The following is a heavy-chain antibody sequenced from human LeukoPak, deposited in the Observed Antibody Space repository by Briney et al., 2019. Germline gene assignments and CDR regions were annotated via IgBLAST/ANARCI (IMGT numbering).Heavy chain of an antibody. J-gene: IGHJ6*02. Sequence: GGSLRLSCAASGFTFSSYSMNWVRQAPGKGLEWVSSISSSSSYIYYADSVKGRFTISRDNAKNSLYLQMNSPRAEDTAVYYCATSTVVTSYYYYGMDVWGQGTTVTVSS. CDR2: ISSSSSYI. D-gene: IGHD4-23*01. V-gene: IGHV3-21*01. CDR1: GFTFSSYS. CDR3: ATSTVVTSYYYYGMDV.